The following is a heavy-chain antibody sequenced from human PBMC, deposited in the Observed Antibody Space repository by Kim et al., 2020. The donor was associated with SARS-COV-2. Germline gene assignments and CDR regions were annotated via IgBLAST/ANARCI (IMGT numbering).Heavy chain of an antibody. Sequence: GGSLRLSCAASGFTFSSYAMHWVRQAPGKGLEWVAVIWYDGSNKYYADSVKGRFTISRDNSKNTLYLQMNSLRAEDTAVYYCAKVNAGTTGYYYGMDVWGQGTTVTVSS. CDR1: GFTFSSYA. CDR3: AKVNAGTTGYYYGMDV. V-gene: IGHV3-33*06. D-gene: IGHD1-1*01. CDR2: IWYDGSNK. J-gene: IGHJ6*02.